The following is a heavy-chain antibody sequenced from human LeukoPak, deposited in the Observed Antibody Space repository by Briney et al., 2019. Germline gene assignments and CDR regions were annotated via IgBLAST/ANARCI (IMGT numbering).Heavy chain of an antibody. CDR2: IYHSGST. CDR3: ARSIVVVPAAPEAFDY. V-gene: IGHV4-38-2*01. J-gene: IGHJ4*02. Sequence: SETLSLTCAVSGYSISSGYYWGWIRQPPGKGLEWIGSIYHSGSTYYNPSLKSRVTISVDTSKDQFSLKLSSVTAADTAVYYCARSIVVVPAAPEAFDYWGQGTLVTVSS. D-gene: IGHD2-2*01. CDR1: GYSISSGYY.